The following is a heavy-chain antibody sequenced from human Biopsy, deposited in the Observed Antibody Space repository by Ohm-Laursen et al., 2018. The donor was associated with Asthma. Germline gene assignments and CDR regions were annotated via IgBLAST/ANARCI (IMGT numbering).Heavy chain of an antibody. D-gene: IGHD1-7*01. CDR1: GDSLGSFINYA. J-gene: IGHJ5*02. Sequence: SVKVSCKASGDSLGSFINYAISWVRQAPGQGLEWMGRINPNSGGTNYAQKFQGRVTMTRDTSISTAYMELSRLRSDDTAVYYCAREGITGTTAWFDPWGQGTLVTVSS. CDR2: INPNSGGT. CDR3: AREGITGTTAWFDP. V-gene: IGHV1-2*06.